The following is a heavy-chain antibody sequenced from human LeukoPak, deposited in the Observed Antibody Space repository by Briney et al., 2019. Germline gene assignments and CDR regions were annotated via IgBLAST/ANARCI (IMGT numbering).Heavy chain of an antibody. Sequence: GGSLRLSCAASGFTFSSYAMSWVRQAPGKGLEWVSAISGSGGSTYYVDSVKGRFTISRDNSKNTLYLQMNSLRAEDTAVYYCAKDLYSSSWSWGNSRASFDYWGQGTLVTVSS. V-gene: IGHV3-23*01. CDR1: GFTFSSYA. J-gene: IGHJ4*02. CDR2: ISGSGGST. D-gene: IGHD6-13*01. CDR3: AKDLYSSSWSWGNSRASFDY.